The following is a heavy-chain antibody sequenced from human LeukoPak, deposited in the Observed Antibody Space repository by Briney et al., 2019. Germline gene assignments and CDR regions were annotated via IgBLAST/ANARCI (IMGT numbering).Heavy chain of an antibody. CDR1: GGSFSGYY. CDR2: IYYSGST. D-gene: IGHD1-26*01. Sequence: SETLSLTCAVYGGSFSGYYWSWIRQPPGKGLEWIGYIYYSGSTNYNPSLKSRVTISVDTSKNQFSLKLSSVTAADTAVYYCARDIGYYYMDVWGKGTTVTVSS. J-gene: IGHJ6*03. CDR3: ARDIGYYYMDV. V-gene: IGHV4-59*01.